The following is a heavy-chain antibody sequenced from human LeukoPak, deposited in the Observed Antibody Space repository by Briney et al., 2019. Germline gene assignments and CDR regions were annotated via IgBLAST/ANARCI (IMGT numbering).Heavy chain of an antibody. CDR2: ISGSGGST. J-gene: IGHJ4*02. CDR1: GFSFSSYA. CDR3: AKAHPTVVLYYFDY. D-gene: IGHD4-23*01. Sequence: QPGGSLRLSCAASGFSFSSYALTWVRQAPGKGLEWVSAISGSGGSTYYADSVKGRFTISRDNSKNTLYLQMNSLRAEDTAVYYCAKAHPTVVLYYFDYWGQGTLVTVSS. V-gene: IGHV3-23*01.